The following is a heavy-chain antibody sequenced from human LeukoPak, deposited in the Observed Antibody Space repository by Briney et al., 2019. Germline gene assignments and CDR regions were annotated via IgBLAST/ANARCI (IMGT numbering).Heavy chain of an antibody. CDR1: GFTFSNYW. Sequence: GGSLRLSCAASGFTFSNYWMTWVRQAPGKGLEWVANIKQDGSERYYVDSVKGRFTISRDNAKNSLYLQMNSLRVEDTAVYYCTKKTGEYWGQGTLVTVSS. CDR2: IKQDGSER. CDR3: TKKTGEY. J-gene: IGHJ4*02. V-gene: IGHV3-7*03.